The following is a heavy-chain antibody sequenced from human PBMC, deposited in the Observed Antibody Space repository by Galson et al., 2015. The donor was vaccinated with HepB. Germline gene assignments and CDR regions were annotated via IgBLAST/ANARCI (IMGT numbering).Heavy chain of an antibody. V-gene: IGHV3-23*01. CDR3: AKEGRGYSYGPATDDEDY. Sequence: SLRLSCAASGFTFSSYAMSWVRQAPGKGLEWVSAISGSGGSTYYADSVKGRFTISRDNSKNTLYLQMNSLRAEDTAEYYCAKEGRGYSYGPATDDEDYWGQGTLVTVSS. D-gene: IGHD5-18*01. CDR2: ISGSGGST. J-gene: IGHJ4*02. CDR1: GFTFSSYA.